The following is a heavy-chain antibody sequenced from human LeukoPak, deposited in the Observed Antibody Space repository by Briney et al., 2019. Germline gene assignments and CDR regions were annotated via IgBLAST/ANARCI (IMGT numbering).Heavy chain of an antibody. V-gene: IGHV1-2*02. J-gene: IGHJ4*02. Sequence: GASVKVSCKASGYTFTSYYMHWVRQAPGQGLEWMGWINPNSGGTNYAQKFQGRVTMTRDTSISTAYMELSRLRSDDTAVYYCATAHDYGDYSFDYWGQGTLVTVSS. CDR3: ATAHDYGDYSFDY. D-gene: IGHD4-17*01. CDR2: INPNSGGT. CDR1: GYTFTSYY.